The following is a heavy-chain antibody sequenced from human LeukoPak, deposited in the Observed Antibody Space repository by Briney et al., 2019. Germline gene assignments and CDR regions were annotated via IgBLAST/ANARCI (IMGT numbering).Heavy chain of an antibody. CDR1: GFNITNNW. Sequence: TGGSLRLSCTVSGFNITNNWMYWVRQAPGRGLVWVSRIKMDERSAVYADSVKGRFIISRDNAKNTVYLQMNSLRADDTAVYYCATVFKGSSLQDYWGQGTLVTVSS. V-gene: IGHV3-74*03. CDR2: IKMDERSA. J-gene: IGHJ4*02. CDR3: ATVFKGSSLQDY. D-gene: IGHD3-10*01.